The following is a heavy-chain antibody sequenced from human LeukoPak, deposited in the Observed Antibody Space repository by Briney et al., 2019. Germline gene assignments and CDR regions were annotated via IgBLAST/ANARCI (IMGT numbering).Heavy chain of an antibody. D-gene: IGHD5-24*01. CDR1: GASNSNQY. CDR3: ALGPNYYYFDY. J-gene: IGHJ4*02. Sequence: KPSETLSLTCSVSGASNSNQYWSWVRQPPGKGLEWIGYIYNSGSTNNNPSLKSRVTISVDTSKNQFSLKLSSVTSADTAVYYCALGPNYYYFDYWGQGTLVTVSS. V-gene: IGHV4-59*11. CDR2: IYNSGST.